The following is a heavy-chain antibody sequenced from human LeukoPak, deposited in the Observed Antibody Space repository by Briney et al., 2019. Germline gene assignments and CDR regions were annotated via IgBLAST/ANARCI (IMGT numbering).Heavy chain of an antibody. J-gene: IGHJ3*02. CDR3: ARAPLYSGSYEDAFDI. CDR1: GGSISSYY. Sequence: PSETLSLTCTVSGGSISSYYWSWIRQPAGKGLEWIGRIYTSGSTNYNPSLKSRVTMSVDTSKNQFSLKLSSVTAADTAVYYCARAPLYSGSYEDAFDIWGQGTMVTVSS. D-gene: IGHD1-26*01. CDR2: IYTSGST. V-gene: IGHV4-4*07.